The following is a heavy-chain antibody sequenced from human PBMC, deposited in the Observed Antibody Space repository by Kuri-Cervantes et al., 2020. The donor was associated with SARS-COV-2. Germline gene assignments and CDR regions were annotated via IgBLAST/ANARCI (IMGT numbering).Heavy chain of an antibody. CDR1: GFTFSSYG. J-gene: IGHJ3*02. V-gene: IGHV3-33*01. D-gene: IGHD5-24*01. CDR3: ARDVVVEDAFDI. CDR2: IWYDGSNK. Sequence: LSLTCAASGFTFSSYGMHWVRQAPGKGLEWVAVIWYDGSNKYYADSVKGRFTISRDNSKNTLYLQMNSLRAEDTAVYYCARDVVVEDAFDIWGQGTMVTVSS.